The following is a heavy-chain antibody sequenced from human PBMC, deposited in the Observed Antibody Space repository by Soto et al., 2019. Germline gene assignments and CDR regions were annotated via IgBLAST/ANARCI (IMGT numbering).Heavy chain of an antibody. CDR2: VIPLLDAS. D-gene: IGHD2-15*01. CDR1: GDTFNNRT. J-gene: IGHJ6*03. CDR3: ASGKTLMTKDRMGFYYYMDV. V-gene: IGHV1-69*08. Sequence: QVQLVQSGAEVKKPGSSVKISCTASGDTFNNRTFTWLLRSPGQCLEWMGRVIPLLDASNYAEKFQDRATFTADKSTITAYLELSGLKSEDAALYYCASGKTLMTKDRMGFYYYMDVWGKGTTVTVSS.